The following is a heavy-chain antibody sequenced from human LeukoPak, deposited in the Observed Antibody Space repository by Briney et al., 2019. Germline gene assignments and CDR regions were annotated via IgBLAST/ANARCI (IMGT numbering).Heavy chain of an antibody. V-gene: IGHV3-23*01. Sequence: GGSLRLSCAAFGFTFSSYAMSWVRQAPGKGLEWVSAISGSGGSTYYADSVKGRFTISRVNSKNTLYLQMNSLRAEDTAVFYCAKDNQVGHCSSTSCYLLPPDYWGQGTLVTVSS. CDR1: GFTFSSYA. CDR2: ISGSGGST. D-gene: IGHD2-2*01. J-gene: IGHJ4*02. CDR3: AKDNQVGHCSSTSCYLLPPDY.